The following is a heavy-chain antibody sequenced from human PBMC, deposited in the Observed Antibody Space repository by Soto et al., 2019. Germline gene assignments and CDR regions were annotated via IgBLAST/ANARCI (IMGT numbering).Heavy chain of an antibody. D-gene: IGHD3-10*01. CDR1: GYTFTTYI. CDR3: ARGGGGTLGFDY. V-gene: IGHV1-18*01. J-gene: IGHJ4*02. CDR2: ISAYNGNT. Sequence: VQLVQSGAEVKKPGASVKVSCKASGYTFTTYIISWVRQAPGQGLEWLGWISAYNGNTKYSQKFHDRVTMTIDTSTSTGYVELRTLRSDDTAIYYCARGGGGTLGFDYWGQGALVTVSS.